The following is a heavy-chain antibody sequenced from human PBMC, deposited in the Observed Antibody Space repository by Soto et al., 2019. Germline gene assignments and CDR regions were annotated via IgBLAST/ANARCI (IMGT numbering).Heavy chain of an antibody. CDR2: INPKSGDT. J-gene: IGHJ5*01. D-gene: IGHD3-10*01. CDR3: ARAHVLLSGLLVRGLIPRWFDS. CDR1: GYTFSSYY. V-gene: IGHV1-2*02. Sequence: QVQMVQSGAEVKKPGASGKVSCKPSGYTFSSYYIQWVRQAPGQGLEWMGWINPKSGDTNYAQKFQGRVTMTTDTSISTAYMELSSLKSGDTAIYFCARAHVLLSGLLVRGLIPRWFDSWGQGTLVTVSS.